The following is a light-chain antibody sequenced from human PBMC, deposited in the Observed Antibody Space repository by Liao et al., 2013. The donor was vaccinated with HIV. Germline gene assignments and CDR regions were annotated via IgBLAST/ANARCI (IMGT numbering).Light chain of an antibody. J-gene: IGLJ2*01. CDR3: QAWDSSAAVV. CDR1: DFGTKR. V-gene: IGLV3-21*02. CDR2: YDS. Sequence: SYELTQPPSVSVSPGQTARITCGGDDFGTKRVHWYQQKPGQAPRLVVFYDSDRPSGIPERFSGSNSGSTATLTISGTQAMDDADYFCQAWDSSAAVVFGGGTKLTVL.